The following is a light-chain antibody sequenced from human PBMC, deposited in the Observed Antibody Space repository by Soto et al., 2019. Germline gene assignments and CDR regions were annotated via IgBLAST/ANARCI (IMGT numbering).Light chain of an antibody. CDR3: QQYNEWPLT. Sequence: ILRTHSPATLSVSPVERATLSCGARQSVRSNLAWYQQIPGQSPRLLIYDASTGATGIPARFSGSGSGTEFTLTISSLQSEDFAVYYRQQYNEWPLTFGGGTXVDIK. V-gene: IGKV3-15*01. CDR2: DAS. J-gene: IGKJ4*01. CDR1: QSVRSN.